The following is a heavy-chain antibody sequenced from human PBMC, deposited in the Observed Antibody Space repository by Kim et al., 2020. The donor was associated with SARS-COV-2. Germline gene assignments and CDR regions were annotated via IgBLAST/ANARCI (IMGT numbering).Heavy chain of an antibody. J-gene: IGHJ2*01. CDR1: GFTFSSYG. D-gene: IGHD2-15*01. CDR3: ARNSRPDWYFDL. CDR2: IWYDGSNK. V-gene: IGHV3-33*01. Sequence: GRSLRLSCAASGFTFSSYGMHWVRQAPGKGLEWVAVIWYDGSNKYYADSVKGRFTISRDNSKNTLYLQMNSLRAEDTAVYYCARNSRPDWYFDLWGRGTLVTVSS.